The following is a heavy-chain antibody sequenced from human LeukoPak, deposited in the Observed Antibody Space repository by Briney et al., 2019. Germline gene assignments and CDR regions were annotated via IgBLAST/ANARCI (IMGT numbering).Heavy chain of an antibody. CDR1: GGSFSGYY. V-gene: IGHV4-34*01. CDR3: ARDGQGLDY. J-gene: IGHJ4*02. CDR2: INHSGST. Sequence: SETLSLTCAVYGGSFSGYYWSWIRQPPGKGLEWIGEINHSGSTNYNLSLKSRVTISVDTSKNQFSLKLSSVTAADTAVYYCARDGQGLDYWGQGTLVTVSS. D-gene: IGHD5-24*01.